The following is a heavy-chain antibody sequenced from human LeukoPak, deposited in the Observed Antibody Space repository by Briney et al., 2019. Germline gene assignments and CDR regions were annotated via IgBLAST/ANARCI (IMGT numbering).Heavy chain of an antibody. V-gene: IGHV3-21*01. CDR2: ISSRSGYI. CDR1: GFTFSSYA. CDR3: ARDFGRYYFDY. J-gene: IGHJ4*02. Sequence: GGSLRLSCAASGFTFSSYAMHWVRQAPGKGLEWVSSISSRSGYIYYADSVKGRFTISRDNAKNSLYLQMNSLRAEDTAVYYCARDFGRYYFDYWGQGTLVTVSS. D-gene: IGHD3-10*01.